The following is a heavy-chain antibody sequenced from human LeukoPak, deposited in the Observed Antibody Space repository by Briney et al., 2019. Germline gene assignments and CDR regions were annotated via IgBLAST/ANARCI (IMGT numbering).Heavy chain of an antibody. CDR2: ISSSGSTI. V-gene: IGHV3-48*03. D-gene: IGHD2/OR15-2a*01. CDR3: ARDLWGPMGY. CDR1: GFTFSSYE. Sequence: GGSLRLSCAASGFTFSSYEMNWVRQAPGKGLEGVSYISSSGSTIYYADSVKGRFTISRDSAKNSLYLQMNSLRAEDTAVYYCARDLWGPMGYWGQGTLVTVSS. J-gene: IGHJ4*02.